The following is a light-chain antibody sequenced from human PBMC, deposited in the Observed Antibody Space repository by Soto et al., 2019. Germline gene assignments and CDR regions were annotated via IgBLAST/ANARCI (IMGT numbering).Light chain of an antibody. Sequence: DIQMTQSPSTLSASVGXRVTMTCRASQSIRSWLAWYQQKPGKAPKLLIYDASSLESGVPSRFSGRRSGTEFTLTISSLQPDDFGTYYCQQYESYSPLTFGGGTKADIK. V-gene: IGKV1-5*01. CDR1: QSIRSW. CDR2: DAS. J-gene: IGKJ4*01. CDR3: QQYESYSPLT.